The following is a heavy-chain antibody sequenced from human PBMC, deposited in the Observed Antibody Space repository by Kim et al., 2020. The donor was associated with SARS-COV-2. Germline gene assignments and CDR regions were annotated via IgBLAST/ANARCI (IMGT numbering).Heavy chain of an antibody. CDR3: ARENYDFWSGYYPDYYYGMDV. J-gene: IGHJ6*02. D-gene: IGHD3-3*01. Sequence: GRSLRLSCAASGFTFSSYGMHWVRQAPGKGLEWVAVIWYDGSNKYYADSVKGRFTISRDNSKNTLYLQMNSLRAEDTAVYYCARENYDFWSGYYPDYYYGMDVWGQGTTVTVSS. V-gene: IGHV3-33*01. CDR1: GFTFSSYG. CDR2: IWYDGSNK.